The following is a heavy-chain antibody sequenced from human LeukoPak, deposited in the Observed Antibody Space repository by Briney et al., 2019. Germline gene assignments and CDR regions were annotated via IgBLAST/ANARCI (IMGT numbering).Heavy chain of an antibody. J-gene: IGHJ4*02. CDR3: ARGIRVWQWLVLDY. CDR2: MNPNSGNT. CDR1: GYTFTGYY. V-gene: IGHV1-8*03. Sequence: ASVKVSCKASGYTFTGYYMHWVRQAPGQGLEWMGWMNPNSGNTGYAQKFQGRVTITRNTSISTAYMELSSLRSEDTAVYYCARGIRVWQWLVLDYWGQGTLVTVSS. D-gene: IGHD6-19*01.